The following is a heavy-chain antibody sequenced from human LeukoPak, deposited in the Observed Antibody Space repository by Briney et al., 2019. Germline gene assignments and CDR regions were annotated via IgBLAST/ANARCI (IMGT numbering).Heavy chain of an antibody. CDR1: GFTFSTYA. D-gene: IGHD6-13*01. J-gene: IGHJ4*02. Sequence: GGSLRLPCVASGFTFSTYAMHWVRQAPGKGLEWVAAISYDGSNRYYADSVTGRFAISRDNSKNTLYLQINSLRVDDTAVYYCARGAGGSSRWSTIRYFDYWGQGTLVTVSS. V-gene: IGHV3-30*09. CDR3: ARGAGGSSRWSTIRYFDY. CDR2: ISYDGSNR.